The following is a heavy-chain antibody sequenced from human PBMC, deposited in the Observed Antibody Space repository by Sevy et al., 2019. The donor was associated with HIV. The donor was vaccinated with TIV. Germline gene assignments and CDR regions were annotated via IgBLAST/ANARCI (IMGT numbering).Heavy chain of an antibody. Sequence: VSVKVSCKASGYTFTDYYMHWARQAPGQGLEWMGWINPNTGGTNYAQKFQGRVTLTRDTSITTAYMELSRLRSDDTAFYYCARDERTASGMGYFDNWGQGTLVTVSS. CDR3: ARDERTASGMGYFDN. CDR1: GYTFTDYY. V-gene: IGHV1-2*02. J-gene: IGHJ4*02. D-gene: IGHD6-13*01. CDR2: INPNTGGT.